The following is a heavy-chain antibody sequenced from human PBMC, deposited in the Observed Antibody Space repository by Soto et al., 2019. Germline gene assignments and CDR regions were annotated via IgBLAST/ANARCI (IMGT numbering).Heavy chain of an antibody. CDR2: IYYSGST. D-gene: IGHD2-21*02. V-gene: IGHV4-31*03. J-gene: IGHJ4*02. CDR1: GGSISSGGYY. CDR3: ASMRYCGGDCYTN. Sequence: PSETLSLTCTVSGGSISSGGYYWSWIRQHPGKGLEWIGYIYYSGSTYYNPSLKSRVTISVDTSKNQFSLKLSSVTAADTAVYYCASMRYCGGDCYTNWGQGTLVTVSS.